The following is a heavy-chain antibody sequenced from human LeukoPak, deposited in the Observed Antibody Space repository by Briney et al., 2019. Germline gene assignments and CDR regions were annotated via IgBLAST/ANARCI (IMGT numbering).Heavy chain of an antibody. CDR2: ISAYNGNT. CDR1: GYTFTSYG. D-gene: IGHD2-15*01. Sequence: ASVKVSCKASGYTFTSYGISWVRQAPGQGLEWMGWISAYNGNTNYAQKLQGRVTMTTDTSTSTAYMELRSLRSDDTAVYYCARDAIVVVVAATHAFDIWGQGTMVTVSS. CDR3: ARDAIVVVVAATHAFDI. V-gene: IGHV1-18*01. J-gene: IGHJ3*02.